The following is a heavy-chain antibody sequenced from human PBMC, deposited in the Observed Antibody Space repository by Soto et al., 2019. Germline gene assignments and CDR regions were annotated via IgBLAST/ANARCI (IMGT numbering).Heavy chain of an antibody. D-gene: IGHD6-19*01. Sequence: QVQLQESGPGLVKPSQTLSLTCTVSGDSITSGDYYWSWVRQPPGKGLEWIGYFFYSGSTYYKASLKSRVTISLDMSRNQFSLKLTSVTAADTAVYYCARAEVAVAGSGWFDAWGHGTLVTVSS. CDR1: GDSITSGDYY. CDR2: FFYSGST. J-gene: IGHJ5*01. V-gene: IGHV4-30-4*01. CDR3: ARAEVAVAGSGWFDA.